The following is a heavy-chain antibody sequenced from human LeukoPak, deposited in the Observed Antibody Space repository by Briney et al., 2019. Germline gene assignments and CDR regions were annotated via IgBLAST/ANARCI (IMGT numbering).Heavy chain of an antibody. CDR1: GYTFTSYD. Sequence: ASVKVSCKASGYTFTSYDINWVRQATGQGLEWMGWMNPNSGNTGYAQKFQGRVTMTTDTSTSTAYMELRSLRSDDTTVYYCARDGMTYYDFWSAPDYWGQGTLVTVSS. CDR2: MNPNSGNT. V-gene: IGHV1-8*01. CDR3: ARDGMTYYDFWSAPDY. J-gene: IGHJ4*02. D-gene: IGHD3-3*01.